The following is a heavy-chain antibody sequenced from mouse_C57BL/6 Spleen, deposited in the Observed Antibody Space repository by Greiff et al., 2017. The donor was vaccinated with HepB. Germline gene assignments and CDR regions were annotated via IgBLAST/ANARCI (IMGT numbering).Heavy chain of an antibody. Sequence: EVKVVESGGGLVKPGGSLKLSCAASGFTFSDYGMHWVRQAPEKGLEWVAYISSGSSTIYYADTVKGRFTISRDNAKNTLFLQMTSLRSEDTAMYYCARGPDYYGSFDYWGQGTTLTVSS. CDR2: ISSGSSTI. V-gene: IGHV5-17*01. J-gene: IGHJ2*01. CDR1: GFTFSDYG. CDR3: ARGPDYYGSFDY. D-gene: IGHD1-1*01.